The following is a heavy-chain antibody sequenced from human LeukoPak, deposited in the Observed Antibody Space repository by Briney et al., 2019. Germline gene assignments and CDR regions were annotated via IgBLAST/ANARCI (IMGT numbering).Heavy chain of an antibody. J-gene: IGHJ4*02. D-gene: IGHD6-13*01. CDR3: ARSGIAAAGVFDY. CDR2: INPNSGGT. Sequence: GASVTVSCKASGYTFTGYYMHWVRQAPGKGLEWMGWINPNSGGTNYAQKFQGRVTMTRDTSISTAHMELSRLRSDDTAVYYCARSGIAAAGVFDYWGQGTLVTVSS. V-gene: IGHV1-2*02. CDR1: GYTFTGYY.